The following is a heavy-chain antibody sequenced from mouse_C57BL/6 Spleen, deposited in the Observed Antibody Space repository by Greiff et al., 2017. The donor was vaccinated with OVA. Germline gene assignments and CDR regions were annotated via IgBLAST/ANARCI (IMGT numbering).Heavy chain of an antibody. CDR2: IDPSDSYT. CDR3: AKGANWESFPYFDY. CDR1: GYTFTSYW. D-gene: IGHD4-1*01. Sequence: QVQLQQPGAELVMPGASVKLSCKASGYTFTSYWMHWVKQRPGQGLEWIGEIDPSDSYTNYNQKFKGKSTLTVDKSSSTAYMQLSSLTSEDSAVYYCAKGANWESFPYFDYWGQGTTLTVSS. J-gene: IGHJ2*01. V-gene: IGHV1-69*01.